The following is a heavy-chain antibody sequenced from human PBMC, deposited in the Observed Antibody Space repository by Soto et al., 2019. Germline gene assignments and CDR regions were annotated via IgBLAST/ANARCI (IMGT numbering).Heavy chain of an antibody. CDR1: GVSITDYY. J-gene: IGHJ6*02. V-gene: IGHV4-59*01. CDR2: VWYTGIT. Sequence: SETLSLTCAVSGVSITDYYWTWIRQAPGKGLEWIGFVWYTGITNYNPSLKNRVTLAVDMPKNQFSLELRSVTAADTAVYYCARQGFGATHGLVDVWGQGTTVTVSS. CDR3: ARQGFGATHGLVDV. D-gene: IGHD3-10*01.